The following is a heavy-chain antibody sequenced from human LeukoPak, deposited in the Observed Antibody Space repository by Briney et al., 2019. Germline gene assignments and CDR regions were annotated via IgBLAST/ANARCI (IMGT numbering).Heavy chain of an antibody. CDR1: GFKFDDYG. CDR3: ASFPGIYYDSSGYSRT. V-gene: IGHV3-20*04. Sequence: GGSLRLSCATSGFKFDDYGMTWVRQAPGKGLEWVSGINWNGGSTGYADSVKGRFTISRDNVKNVLYLQMKSLRADDTALYYCASFPGIYYDSSGYSRTWGQGTLVTVSS. J-gene: IGHJ5*02. D-gene: IGHD3-22*01. CDR2: INWNGGST.